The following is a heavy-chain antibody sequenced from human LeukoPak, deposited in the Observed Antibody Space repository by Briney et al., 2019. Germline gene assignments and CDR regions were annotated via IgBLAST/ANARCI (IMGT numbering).Heavy chain of an antibody. CDR1: GFTFDDYA. Sequence: GGSLRLSCAASGFTFDDYAMNWVRQAPGKGLEWVSSISSSSSYIYYADSVKGRFTISRDNAKNSLYLQMNSLRAEDTAVYYCARGDRDGYNSWFDYWGQGTLVTVSS. V-gene: IGHV3-21*01. CDR2: ISSSSSYI. CDR3: ARGDRDGYNSWFDY. D-gene: IGHD5-24*01. J-gene: IGHJ4*02.